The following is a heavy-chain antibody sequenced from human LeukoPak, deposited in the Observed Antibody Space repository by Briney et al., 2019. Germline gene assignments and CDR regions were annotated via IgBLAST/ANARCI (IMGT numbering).Heavy chain of an antibody. D-gene: IGHD5-24*01. CDR1: GYTFTYRY. CDR2: ITPFNGNT. Sequence: GASVKVSCKASGYTFTYRYLHWVRQAPGQALEWMGWITPFNGNTNYAQKFQGRVTITADESTSTAYMELSSLRSDDTAVYYCARVNLRPIIKFFDYWGQGSLVTVSS. CDR3: ARVNLRPIIKFFDY. J-gene: IGHJ4*02. V-gene: IGHV1-45*02.